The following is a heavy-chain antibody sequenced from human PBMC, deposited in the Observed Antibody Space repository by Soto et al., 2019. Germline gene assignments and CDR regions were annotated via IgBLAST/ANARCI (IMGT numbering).Heavy chain of an antibody. D-gene: IGHD6-19*01. CDR3: ARHRTSIAVAYFDY. V-gene: IGHV4-39*01. CDR1: GGSISSSSYY. Sequence: QLQLQESGPGLVKPSETLSLTCTVSGGSISSSSYYWGWIRQPPGKGLEWIGSIYYSGSTYYNPSLKSRVTISVDTSKNQFSLKLSSVTAADTAVYYCARHRTSIAVAYFDYWGQGTLVTVSS. J-gene: IGHJ4*02. CDR2: IYYSGST.